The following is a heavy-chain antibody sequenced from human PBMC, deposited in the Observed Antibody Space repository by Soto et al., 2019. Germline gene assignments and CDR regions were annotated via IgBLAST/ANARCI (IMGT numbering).Heavy chain of an antibody. V-gene: IGHV3-33*01. CDR3: ARFVSDGSGNDSYYGMDV. CDR1: GFTFSSYG. Sequence: QVQLVESGGGVVQPGRSLRLSCAASGFTFSSYGMHWVRQAPGKGLEWVAVIWYDGSNKYYADSVKGRFTISRDNSKNTLYLQMNSLRAEDTAVYYCARFVSDGSGNDSYYGMDVWGQGTTVTVSS. D-gene: IGHD3-10*01. CDR2: IWYDGSNK. J-gene: IGHJ6*02.